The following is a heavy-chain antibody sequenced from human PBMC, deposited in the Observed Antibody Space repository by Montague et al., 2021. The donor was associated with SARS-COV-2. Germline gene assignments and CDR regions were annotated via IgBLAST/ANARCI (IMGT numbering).Heavy chain of an antibody. CDR1: GGSISSSSYY. V-gene: IGHV4-39*07. J-gene: IGHJ4*02. Sequence: SETLSLTCTVSGGSISSSSYYWGWIRQPPGKGLEWIGSIYHSGSTYYNPSLKSRVTISVDTSKNQFSLKLSSVTAADTAVYYCARGWCSTMLVVVIWGPFDYWGQGTLVTVSS. D-gene: IGHD3-22*01. CDR3: ARGWCSTMLVVVIWGPFDY. CDR2: IYHSGST.